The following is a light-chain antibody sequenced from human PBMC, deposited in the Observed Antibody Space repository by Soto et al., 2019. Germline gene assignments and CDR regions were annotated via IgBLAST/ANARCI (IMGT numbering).Light chain of an antibody. J-gene: IGLJ2*01. CDR3: GTWDVGLSTVV. V-gene: IGLV1-51*01. CDR2: DNN. Sequence: QSVLTQPPSVSATPGQKVTISCSGSSFNIGNNYVSWYQQLPGTAPKLLIYDNNKRPSGIPDRFSGSKSVTSATLDITGLQTGDEADYYCGTWDVGLSTVVFGGGTKVTVL. CDR1: SFNIGNNY.